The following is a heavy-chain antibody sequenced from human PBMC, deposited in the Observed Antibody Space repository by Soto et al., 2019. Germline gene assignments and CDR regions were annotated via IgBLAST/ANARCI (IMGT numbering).Heavy chain of an antibody. J-gene: IGHJ6*02. Sequence: ESGGDLVQPGGSLRLSCAASGFRFSNYDMSWVRQAPGKGLEWVSAISSSGDTTYYADSVKGRFTVSRDNSKNTLYLLMNSLRAEDTAVYFCANRDTSMITRYYYGMDVWGQGTTVTVSS. V-gene: IGHV3-23*01. CDR2: ISSSGDTT. D-gene: IGHD5-18*01. CDR1: GFRFSNYD. CDR3: ANRDTSMITRYYYGMDV.